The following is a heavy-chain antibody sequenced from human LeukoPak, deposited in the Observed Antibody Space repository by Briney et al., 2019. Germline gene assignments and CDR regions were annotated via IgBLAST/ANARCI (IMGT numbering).Heavy chain of an antibody. D-gene: IGHD3-10*01. V-gene: IGHV4-59*01. Sequence: SETLSLTCTVSGGSISSYYWSWIRQPPGKGLEWIGYIYYSGSTNYNPSLKSRVTISVDTSKNQFSLKLSSVTAADTAVYYCARDRYYGSGSNYMDLWGKGTTVTISS. J-gene: IGHJ6*03. CDR2: IYYSGST. CDR1: GGSISSYY. CDR3: ARDRYYGSGSNYMDL.